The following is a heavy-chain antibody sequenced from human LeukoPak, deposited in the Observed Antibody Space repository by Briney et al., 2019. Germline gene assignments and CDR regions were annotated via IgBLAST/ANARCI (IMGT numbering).Heavy chain of an antibody. D-gene: IGHD3-22*01. Sequence: GESLKISCKGSGYSFTSYWIGWVRQMPGKGLEWMGIIYPGDSDTRYSPSFQGQVTISADKSIGTAYLQWSSLKASDTAMYYCALTYYYDSSGYYYPSTFDIWGQGTMVTVSS. CDR3: ALTYYYDSSGYYYPSTFDI. J-gene: IGHJ3*02. CDR1: GYSFTSYW. V-gene: IGHV5-51*01. CDR2: IYPGDSDT.